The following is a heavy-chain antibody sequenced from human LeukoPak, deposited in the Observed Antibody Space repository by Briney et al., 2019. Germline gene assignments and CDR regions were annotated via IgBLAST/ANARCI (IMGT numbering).Heavy chain of an antibody. J-gene: IGHJ1*01. CDR2: IHHTGSA. Sequence: PSETLSLTCTVSGGSIGSYYWNWIRQSPGKGLEWLGYIHHTGSANYSPSLRSRVTMSVDTSKNQFSLKLSSVTAADTAVYFCARDLEMFTVGYFYHWGQGTLVTVSS. CDR3: ARDLEMFTVGYFYH. CDR1: GGSIGSYY. V-gene: IGHV4-59*01. D-gene: IGHD5-24*01.